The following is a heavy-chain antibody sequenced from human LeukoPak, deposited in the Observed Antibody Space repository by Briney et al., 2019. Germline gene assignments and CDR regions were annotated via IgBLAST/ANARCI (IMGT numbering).Heavy chain of an antibody. CDR3: ARDSFYYDSSGYQLNWFDP. D-gene: IGHD3-22*01. Sequence: GASVKVSCKASGYTFTSYGISWVRQAPGQGLEWMGWISAYNGNTNYAQKLQGRVTMTTDTSTSTAYMELRSLRSDDTAVYYCARDSFYYDSSGYQLNWFDPWGQGTLVTVSS. CDR1: GYTFTSYG. V-gene: IGHV1-18*01. J-gene: IGHJ5*02. CDR2: ISAYNGNT.